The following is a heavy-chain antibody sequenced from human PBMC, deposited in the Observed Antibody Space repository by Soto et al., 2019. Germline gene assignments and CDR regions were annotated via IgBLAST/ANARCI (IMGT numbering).Heavy chain of an antibody. CDR3: AKAGPDYDFWSGYYTTNWFDP. Sequence: GGSLRLSCAASGFTFSSYAMSWVRQAPGKGLEWVSAISGSGGSTYYADSVKGRFTISRDNSKNTLYLQMNSLRAEDTAVYYCAKAGPDYDFWSGYYTTNWFDPWGQGTLVTVSS. CDR1: GFTFSSYA. CDR2: ISGSGGST. D-gene: IGHD3-3*01. J-gene: IGHJ5*02. V-gene: IGHV3-23*01.